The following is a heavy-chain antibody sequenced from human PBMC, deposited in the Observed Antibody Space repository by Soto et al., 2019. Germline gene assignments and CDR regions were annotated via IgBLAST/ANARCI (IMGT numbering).Heavy chain of an antibody. D-gene: IGHD6-6*01. CDR3: AHRRFAKYSSLPADFDY. CDR1: GFSLNSSGVG. V-gene: IGHV2-5*01. Sequence: QITLKESGPTLVKPTQTLTLTCTFSGFSLNSSGVGVGWIRQPPGKALEWLALIYWNDEKHYSPSLKSRLTITEDASKHQVVLTVTNMDPVDTASYYCAHRRFAKYSSLPADFDYWGQGILVTVSS. J-gene: IGHJ4*02. CDR2: IYWNDEK.